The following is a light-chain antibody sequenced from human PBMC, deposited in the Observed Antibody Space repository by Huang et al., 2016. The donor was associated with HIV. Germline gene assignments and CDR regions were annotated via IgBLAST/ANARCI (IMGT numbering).Light chain of an antibody. CDR3: QQYSSWRT. CDR1: QTITNW. CDR2: KAS. V-gene: IGKV1-5*03. J-gene: IGKJ1*01. Sequence: DIQMTQSLSTLSASVGDRVTITCRASQTITNWLAWYQQTPGKDPKLLIYKASTLETGCPSRVSGSGSGTEVTLTINSKQPDDFATYYCQQYSSWRTFGQGTKVE.